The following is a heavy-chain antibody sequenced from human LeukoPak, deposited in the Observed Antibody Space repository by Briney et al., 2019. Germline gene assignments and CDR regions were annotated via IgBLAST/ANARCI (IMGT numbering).Heavy chain of an antibody. J-gene: IGHJ6*02. Sequence: PGGSLRLSCSASGFTFSSYSMNWVRQAPGKGLEWVSSISSSSSYIYYADSVKGRFTISRDNAKNSLYLQMNSLRVEDTAVYYCTRDLMDYDVSTGLHHYYMDVWGQGTAVTVSS. CDR2: ISSSSSYI. D-gene: IGHD3-9*01. V-gene: IGHV3-21*01. CDR3: TRDLMDYDVSTGLHHYYMDV. CDR1: GFTFSSYS.